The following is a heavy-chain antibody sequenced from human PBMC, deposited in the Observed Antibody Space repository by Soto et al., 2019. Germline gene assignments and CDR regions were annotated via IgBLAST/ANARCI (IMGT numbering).Heavy chain of an antibody. CDR2: ISGSSAST. V-gene: IGHV3-23*01. D-gene: IGHD2-2*01. J-gene: IGHJ4*02. Sequence: EVQLLESGGGLVQPGGSLRLSCATSGFTFSTYAMSWVRQAPGKGLEWVSVISGSSASTYYADSVKGRFTISRDNSKNTLYLQMNSLRPEDTAVYYYAKDYLKAVVTVATSIGYWSQGTLVTVSS. CDR3: AKDYLKAVVTVATSIGY. CDR1: GFTFSTYA.